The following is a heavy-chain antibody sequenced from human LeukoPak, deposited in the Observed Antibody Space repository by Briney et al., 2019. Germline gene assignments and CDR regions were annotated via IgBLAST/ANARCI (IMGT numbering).Heavy chain of an antibody. J-gene: IGHJ4*02. Sequence: GGSLTLSCAVYGFTFSSYWMRWVRQAPGKGLEWVANIKQDGSEKYYVDSVKGPYTISRDNAKNSLYLQMNSLRAEDTAVYYCARDSVDTSYGGQGTLVTVSS. CDR2: IKQDGSEK. CDR3: ARDSVDTSY. D-gene: IGHD5-18*01. V-gene: IGHV3-7*01. CDR1: GFTFSSYW.